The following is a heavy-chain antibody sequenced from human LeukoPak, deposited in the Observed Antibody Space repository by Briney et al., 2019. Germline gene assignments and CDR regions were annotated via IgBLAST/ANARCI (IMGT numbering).Heavy chain of an antibody. V-gene: IGHV3-21*01. CDR1: GFTFSSYS. Sequence: PGGSLRLSCAASGFTFSSYSMNWVRQAPGKGLEWVSSISSSSYIYYADSVKGRFTISRDNAKNSLYLQMNSLRAEDTAVYYCARDGAPVAFDIWGQGTMVTVSS. CDR3: ARDGAPVAFDI. J-gene: IGHJ3*02. CDR2: ISSSSYI.